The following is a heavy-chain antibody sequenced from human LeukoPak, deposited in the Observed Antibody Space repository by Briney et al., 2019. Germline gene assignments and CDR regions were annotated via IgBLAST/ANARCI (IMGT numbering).Heavy chain of an antibody. CDR1: GGSIRSSYYY. V-gene: IGHV4-39*07. Sequence: PSETLSLTCTVSGGSIRSSYYYWGWIRQPPGKGLEWIGSIYDSGSTYYNPSLKSRVTISVDTSKNQFSLKLSSVTAADTAVYYCARASDGLYYYYYGMDVWGQGTTVTVSS. D-gene: IGHD2-2*01. J-gene: IGHJ6*02. CDR2: IYDSGST. CDR3: ARASDGLYYYYYGMDV.